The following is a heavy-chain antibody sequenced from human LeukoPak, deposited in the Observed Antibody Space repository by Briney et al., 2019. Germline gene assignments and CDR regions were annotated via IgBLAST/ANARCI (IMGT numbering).Heavy chain of an antibody. CDR3: AKNPHQVRGGEGYGMDV. CDR1: GLTFDNYA. V-gene: IGHV3-23*01. Sequence: GGSLRLSCAASGLTFDNYAMSWVRQAPGKGLEWVSGITDSGDTTHYADSVKGRFTVSRDNSRNTVYLQMNSLRVDDTAIYHCAKNPHQVRGGEGYGMDVWGQGTTVSVSS. J-gene: IGHJ6*02. CDR2: ITDSGDTT. D-gene: IGHD3-10*01.